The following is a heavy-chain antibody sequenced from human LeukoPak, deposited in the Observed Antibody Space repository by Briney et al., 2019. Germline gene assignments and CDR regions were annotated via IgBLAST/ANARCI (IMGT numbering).Heavy chain of an antibody. CDR2: INPNSGGT. V-gene: IGHV1-2*02. CDR3: ARDPGLITPYYYDSSGYSGYYYMDV. J-gene: IGHJ6*03. D-gene: IGHD3-22*01. Sequence: GASVKVSCKASGYTFTSYYMHWVRQAPGQGLEWMGWINPNSGGTNYAQKFQGRVTMTRDTSISTAYMELSRLRSDDTAVYYCARDPGLITPYYYDSSGYSGYYYMDVWGKGTTVTISS. CDR1: GYTFTSYY.